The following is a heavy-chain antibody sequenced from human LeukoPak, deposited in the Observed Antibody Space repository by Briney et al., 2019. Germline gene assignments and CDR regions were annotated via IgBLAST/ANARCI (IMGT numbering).Heavy chain of an antibody. CDR1: GGSISSFF. CDR2: ISDTGST. D-gene: IGHD6-19*01. Sequence: PSETLSLTCTVSGGSISSFFWNWIRQSPGKGLEWIAYISDTGSTNSHPSLKSRVTISIDTSRNQFSLKLTSVTAADTAIYCCARSSRWYGNFDYWGQGMSVTVSS. V-gene: IGHV4-59*08. J-gene: IGHJ4*02. CDR3: ARSSRWYGNFDY.